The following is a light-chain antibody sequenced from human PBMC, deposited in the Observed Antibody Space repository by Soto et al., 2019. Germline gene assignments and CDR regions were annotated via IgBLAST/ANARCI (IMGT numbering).Light chain of an antibody. Sequence: QSVLTQPPSASGSPGQSVTFSCTGTSGDIGAYNYVSWYQFHPGKAPKMIIYDVNKRPSGVPDRFSGSKSGNTASLTISWLQAEDEADYYCCSYAHTSRVFGGGTKLTVL. CDR1: SGDIGAYNY. J-gene: IGLJ3*02. V-gene: IGLV2-11*01. CDR3: CSYAHTSRV. CDR2: DVN.